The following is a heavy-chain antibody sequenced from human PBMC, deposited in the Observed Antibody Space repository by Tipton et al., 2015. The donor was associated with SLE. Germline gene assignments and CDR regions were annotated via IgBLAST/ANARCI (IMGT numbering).Heavy chain of an antibody. V-gene: IGHV3-48*03. CDR3: ARECVSSPVY. J-gene: IGHJ4*02. D-gene: IGHD6-13*01. CDR1: GFTFSSYE. Sequence: SLRLSCAASGFTFSSYEMNWVRQAPGKGLEWVSYISSSGYTIYYADSVKGRFTISRDNAKNSLYLQMNSLRAEDTALYYCARECVSSPVYWGQVPLVTVSS. CDR2: ISSSGYTI.